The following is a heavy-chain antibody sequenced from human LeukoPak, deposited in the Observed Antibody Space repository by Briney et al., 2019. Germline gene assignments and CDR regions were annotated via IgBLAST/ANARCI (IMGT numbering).Heavy chain of an antibody. J-gene: IGHJ3*01. D-gene: IGHD7-27*01. CDR1: GFTFSSNT. CDR3: ARTQPGKGAFDL. Sequence: GGSLRLSCAASGFTFSSNTMHWVRQAPGKGLDWVSYITSSSSTIYYADSAKGRFTISRDNAKNALYLQMNSLRVEDTAVYYCARTQPGKGAFDLWGQGTMVTVSS. V-gene: IGHV3-48*01. CDR2: ITSSSSTI.